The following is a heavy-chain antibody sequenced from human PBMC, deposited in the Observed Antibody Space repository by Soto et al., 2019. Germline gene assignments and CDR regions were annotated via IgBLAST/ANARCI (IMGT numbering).Heavy chain of an antibody. D-gene: IGHD2-2*01. CDR3: ARGLDCSSTSCYVFLGGVDY. V-gene: IGHV3-33*01. CDR1: GFTFSSYG. Sequence: PGGSLRLSCAASGFTFSSYGMHWVRQAPGKGLEWVAVIWYDGSNKYYADSVKGRFTISRDNSKNTLYLQMNSLRAEDTAVYYCARGLDCSSTSCYVFLGGVDYWGQGTLVTVSS. CDR2: IWYDGSNK. J-gene: IGHJ4*02.